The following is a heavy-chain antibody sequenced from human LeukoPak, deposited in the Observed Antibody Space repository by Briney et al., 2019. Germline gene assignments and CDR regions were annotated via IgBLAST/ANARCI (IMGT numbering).Heavy chain of an antibody. CDR1: GFTFSSYG. D-gene: IGHD3-9*01. CDR2: IWYDGSNK. V-gene: IGHV3-33*08. Sequence: PGGSLRLSCAASGFTFSSYGMHWVRQAPGKGLEWVAVIWYDGSNKYYVDSVKGRFTISRDNSKNTLYLQMNSLRAEDTAVYYCARDPRDILTGYYPYFDYXGQGTLVTVSS. CDR3: ARDPRDILTGYYPYFDY. J-gene: IGHJ4*02.